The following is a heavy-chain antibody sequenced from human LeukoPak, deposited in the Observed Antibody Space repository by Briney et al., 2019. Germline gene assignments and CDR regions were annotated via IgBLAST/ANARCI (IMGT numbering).Heavy chain of an antibody. CDR3: AKDLLISRIAAAGPFDS. D-gene: IGHD6-13*01. Sequence: VKVSCKASGGTFSSYAISWVRQAPGQGLEWMGGIIPIFGTANYAQKFQGRVTITADESTSTAYMELSSLRSEDTAVYYCAKDLLISRIAAAGPFDSWGQGTLVTVSS. V-gene: IGHV1-69*13. J-gene: IGHJ4*02. CDR1: GGTFSSYA. CDR2: IIPIFGTA.